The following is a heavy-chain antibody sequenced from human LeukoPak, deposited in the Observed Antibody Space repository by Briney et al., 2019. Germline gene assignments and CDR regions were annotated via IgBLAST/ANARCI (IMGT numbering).Heavy chain of an antibody. CDR1: GYTFTSYD. V-gene: IGHV1-8*01. J-gene: IGHJ6*02. Sequence: ASVKVSCKASGYTFTSYDINWVRQATGQGLEWMGWMNPNSGNTGYAQKFQGRVTMTRNTSISTAYMELSSLRSEDTAVYYCARGCPGGEPGGNPYYYGMDVWGQGTTVTVSS. CDR3: ARGCPGGEPGGNPYYYGMDV. CDR2: MNPNSGNT. D-gene: IGHD2-8*02.